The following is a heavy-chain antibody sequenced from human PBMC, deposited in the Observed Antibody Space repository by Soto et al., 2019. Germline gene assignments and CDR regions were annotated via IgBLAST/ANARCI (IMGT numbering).Heavy chain of an antibody. V-gene: IGHV3-74*01. CDR1: GFTFSSYW. CDR2: INSDGSST. Sequence: EVQLVESGGGLVQPGGSLRLSCAASGFTFSSYWMHWVRQAPGKGLVWVSRINSDGSSTSYADSVKGRFTISRDNAKNTLYRQMNSLGAEDTAVYYCARPTMTRTLSGDYWGQGTLVTVSS. D-gene: IGHD3-22*01. CDR3: ARPTMTRTLSGDY. J-gene: IGHJ4*02.